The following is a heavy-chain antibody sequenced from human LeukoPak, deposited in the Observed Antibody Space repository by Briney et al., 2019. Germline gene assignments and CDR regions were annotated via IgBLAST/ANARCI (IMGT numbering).Heavy chain of an antibody. CDR3: ARALSNYVDYHYYYYMDV. D-gene: IGHD4-11*01. CDR1: GFTFDDYG. CDR2: INCNGVST. Sequence: GGSLRLSCAASGFTFDDYGMSWVRQAPGKGLEWVSGINCNGVSTSYVDSVKGRFTISRDNAKNSLYLQMNSLRAEDTALYYCARALSNYVDYHYYYYMDVWGKGTTVTVSS. J-gene: IGHJ6*03. V-gene: IGHV3-20*04.